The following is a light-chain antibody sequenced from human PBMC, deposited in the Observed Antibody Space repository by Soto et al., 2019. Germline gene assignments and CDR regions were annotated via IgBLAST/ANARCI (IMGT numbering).Light chain of an antibody. CDR2: DAS. J-gene: IGKJ1*01. CDR3: QQYNSYSRT. Sequence: DIQMTQSPSTLSASVGDRVTITCRASQSISSGLAWYQQKPGKAPDLLIYDASSLESGVPSRFSGSGSGTEFTLTISSLQPDDFATYYCQQYNSYSRTFGQGTKVDI. CDR1: QSISSG. V-gene: IGKV1-5*01.